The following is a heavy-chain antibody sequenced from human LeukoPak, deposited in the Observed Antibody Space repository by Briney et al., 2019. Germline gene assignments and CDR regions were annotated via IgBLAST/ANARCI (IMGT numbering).Heavy chain of an antibody. CDR3: ARESTRERPGC. Sequence: ETLSLTCTVSGGSISSYYWSWIRQPPGKGLEWVANVNRDGSDKNYVDSVKGRFTISRDNAKNSLYLQMNSLRVEDTAVYYCARESTRERPGCWGQGTLVIVSS. CDR2: VNRDGSDK. V-gene: IGHV3-7*01. J-gene: IGHJ4*02. CDR1: GGSISSYY. D-gene: IGHD5/OR15-5a*01.